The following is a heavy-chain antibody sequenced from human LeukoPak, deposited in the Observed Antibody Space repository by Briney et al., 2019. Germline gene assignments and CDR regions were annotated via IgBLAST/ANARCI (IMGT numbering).Heavy chain of an antibody. V-gene: IGHV1-2*02. CDR1: GYTFTGYY. D-gene: IGHD5-18*01. CDR3: ARDRSPAPGRSYGRGHFDY. Sequence: ASVKVSCKASGYTFTGYYMHWARQAPGQGLEWMGWINPNSGGTNYAQKFQGRVTMTRDTSISTAYMELSRLRSDDTVVYYCARDRSPAPGRSYGRGHFDYWGQGTLVTVSS. CDR2: INPNSGGT. J-gene: IGHJ4*02.